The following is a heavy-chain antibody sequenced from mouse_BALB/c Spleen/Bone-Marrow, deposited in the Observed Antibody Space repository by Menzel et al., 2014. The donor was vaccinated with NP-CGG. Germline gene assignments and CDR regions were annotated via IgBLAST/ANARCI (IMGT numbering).Heavy chain of an antibody. CDR3: ARRGTGVDL. CDR2: IYPGGGYT. Sequence: VKLVESGAELVRPGTSVKISCKASGYTFTNYWLGWVKQRPGHGLEWIGDIYPGGGYTNYNEKFKGKATLTADTSSSTVYMQLSSLTSEDSAVYFCARRGTGVDLWGQGTTLTVSS. V-gene: IGHV1-63*02. CDR1: GYTFTNYW. J-gene: IGHJ2*01. D-gene: IGHD4-1*01.